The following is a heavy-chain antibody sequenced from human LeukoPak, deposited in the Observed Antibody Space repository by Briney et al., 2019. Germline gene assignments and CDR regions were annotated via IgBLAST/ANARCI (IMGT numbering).Heavy chain of an antibody. Sequence: PAGSLRLSCPASGFTTDDYGMSWVRQAPGNGLQWVSSINWNGGSTGYADSVKGRFTISRDNAKNSLYLQMNSLRAEDTALYHCARDPGGFSSGYYFDNWGQGTLVTVSS. D-gene: IGHD3-22*01. CDR2: INWNGGST. CDR1: GFTTDDYG. J-gene: IGHJ4*02. V-gene: IGHV3-20*01. CDR3: ARDPGGFSSGYYFDN.